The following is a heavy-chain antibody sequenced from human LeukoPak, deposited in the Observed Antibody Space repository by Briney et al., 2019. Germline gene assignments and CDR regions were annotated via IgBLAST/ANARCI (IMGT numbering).Heavy chain of an antibody. V-gene: IGHV4-4*02. CDR3: ARSYWTGYHHLDF. CDR1: GGSISNTYW. J-gene: IGHJ4*02. Sequence: PSGTLSLTCVVSGGSISNTYWWTWVRQPPGKGLEWIGEIYHSGSTNYNPSLKSRLTISVDKSKNQFSLKLSSVTAADTAVYFCARSYWTGYHHLDFWGQGTQVTVSS. CDR2: IYHSGST. D-gene: IGHD3/OR15-3a*01.